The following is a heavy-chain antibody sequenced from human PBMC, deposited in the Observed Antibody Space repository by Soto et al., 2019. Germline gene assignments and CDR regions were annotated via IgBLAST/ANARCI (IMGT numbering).Heavy chain of an antibody. CDR2: ISYDGSNK. V-gene: IGHV3-30*18. J-gene: IGHJ4*02. CDR3: AKDRNRYSNYFFLDY. D-gene: IGHD4-4*01. Sequence: QVQLVESGGGVVQPGRSLRLSCAASGFTFSSYGMHWARQAPGKGLEWVAVISYDGSNKYYADSVKGRFTISRDNSKNTLYLQMNSLRAEDTAVYYCAKDRNRYSNYFFLDYWGQGTLVTVSS. CDR1: GFTFSSYG.